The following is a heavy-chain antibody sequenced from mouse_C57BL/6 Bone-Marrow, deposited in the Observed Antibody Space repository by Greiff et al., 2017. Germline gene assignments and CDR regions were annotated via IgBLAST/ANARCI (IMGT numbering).Heavy chain of an antibody. D-gene: IGHD2-5*01. CDR2: IYPGSGST. J-gene: IGHJ1*03. CDR1: GYTFTSYW. CDR3: ARLPYYSNLYWYFDV. Sequence: QVQLQQPGAELVKPGASVKMSCKASGYTFTSYWITWVKQRPGQGLEWIGDIYPGSGSTNYNEKFKSKATLTVDTSSSTAYMQLSSLTSEDSAVYYCARLPYYSNLYWYFDVWGTGTTVTVSS. V-gene: IGHV1-55*01.